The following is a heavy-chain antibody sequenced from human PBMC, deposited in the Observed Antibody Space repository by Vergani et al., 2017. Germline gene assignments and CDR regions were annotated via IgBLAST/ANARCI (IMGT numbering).Heavy chain of an antibody. CDR2: IYYSGST. CDR3: ARMSCTNGVCPHYYYYGMDV. V-gene: IGHV4-59*01. D-gene: IGHD2-8*01. J-gene: IGHJ6*02. Sequence: QVQLQESGPGLVKPSETLSLTCTVSGGSISRYYWSWIRQPPGKGLEWIGYIYYSGSTNYNPSLKSRVTISVDTSKNQFSLKLSSVTAADTAVYYCARMSCTNGVCPHYYYYGMDVWGQGTTVTVSS. CDR1: GGSISRYY.